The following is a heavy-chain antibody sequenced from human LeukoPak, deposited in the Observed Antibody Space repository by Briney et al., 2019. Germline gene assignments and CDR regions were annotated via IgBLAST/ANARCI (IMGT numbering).Heavy chain of an antibody. J-gene: IGHJ4*02. CDR3: ARHLDYYGSGSYEY. CDR2: ISYSGST. Sequence: PSETLSLTRAVSGGSISTYHWSWIRQPPGKGLEWIGYISYSGSTNYNPSLKSRVTISVDTSKSQFSLKLSSVTAADTAVYYCARHLDYYGSGSYEYWGQGTLVTVPS. V-gene: IGHV4-59*08. CDR1: GGSISTYH. D-gene: IGHD3-10*01.